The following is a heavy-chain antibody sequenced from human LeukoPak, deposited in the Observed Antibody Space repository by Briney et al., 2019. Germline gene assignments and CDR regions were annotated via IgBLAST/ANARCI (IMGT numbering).Heavy chain of an antibody. V-gene: IGHV4-59*01. Sequence: SETLSLTCTVSGGSISSYYWSWIRQPPGKGLEWIGYIHYSGTTNYNPSLKSRVTISVDTSKNQFSLKLNSVTAADTAVYYCARVSWFPGTSYYSMDVWGKGTTVTVSS. CDR2: IHYSGTT. CDR1: GGSISSYY. CDR3: ARVSWFPGTSYYSMDV. D-gene: IGHD1-1*01. J-gene: IGHJ6*03.